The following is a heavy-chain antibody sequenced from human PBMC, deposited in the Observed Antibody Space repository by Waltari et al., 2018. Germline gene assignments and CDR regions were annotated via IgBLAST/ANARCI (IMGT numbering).Heavy chain of an antibody. Sequence: QLQLQESGPGLVKPSETLSLTCTVSGGSISSSSYYWGWIRQPPGKGLEWIGSIYYSGSTYYNPSLKMRVTISVDTSKNQFSLKLSSVTAADTAVYYCARQAPSKDAFDIWGQGTMVTVSS. J-gene: IGHJ3*02. CDR2: IYYSGST. CDR1: GGSISSSSYY. D-gene: IGHD4-4*01. CDR3: ARQAPSKDAFDI. V-gene: IGHV4-39*01.